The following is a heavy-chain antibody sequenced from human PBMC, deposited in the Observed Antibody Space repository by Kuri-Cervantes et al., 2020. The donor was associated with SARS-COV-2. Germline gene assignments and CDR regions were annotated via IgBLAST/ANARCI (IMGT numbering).Heavy chain of an antibody. V-gene: IGHV1-2*04. CDR3: ARSSSFRRLVVISQGGAFDI. CDR1: GYTFTGYY. J-gene: IGHJ3*02. D-gene: IGHD3-22*01. CDR2: INPNSGGT. Sequence: ASVKVSCKASGYTFTGYYMPWVRQAPGQGLEWMGWINPNSGGTNYAQKFQGWVTMTRDMSISTVYMELSRVRSDDTAVYYCARSSSFRRLVVISQGGAFDIWGQGTMVTVSS.